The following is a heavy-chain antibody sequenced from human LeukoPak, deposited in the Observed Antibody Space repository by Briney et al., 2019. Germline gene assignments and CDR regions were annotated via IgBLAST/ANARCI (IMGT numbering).Heavy chain of an antibody. CDR1: GFTFSSYG. CDR2: ISYDGSNK. CDR3: AKGGGWLPDY. D-gene: IGHD6-19*01. V-gene: IGHV3-30*18. J-gene: IGHJ4*02. Sequence: HPGGSLRLSCAASGFTFSSYGMHWVRQVPGKGLEWVAVISYDGSNKYYADSVKGRFTISRDNSKNTLYLQMNSLRAEDTAVYYCAKGGGWLPDYWGQGTLVTVSS.